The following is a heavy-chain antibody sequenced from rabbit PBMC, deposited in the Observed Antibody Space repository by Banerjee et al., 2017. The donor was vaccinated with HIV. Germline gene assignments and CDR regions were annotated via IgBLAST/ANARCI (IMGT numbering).Heavy chain of an antibody. CDR2: IYGGSSGST. J-gene: IGHJ4*01. CDR3: ARDLTGVTGWNFNL. V-gene: IGHV1S40*01. Sequence: QSLEESGGDLVKPGASLTLTCTASGFTLSSSYWMYWVRQAPGKGLEWIACIYGGSSGSTCYASWAKGRFTISETSSTTVTLQMTSLTAADTATYFCARDLTGVTGWNFNLWGPGTLVTVS. CDR1: GFTLSSSYW. D-gene: IGHD7-1*01.